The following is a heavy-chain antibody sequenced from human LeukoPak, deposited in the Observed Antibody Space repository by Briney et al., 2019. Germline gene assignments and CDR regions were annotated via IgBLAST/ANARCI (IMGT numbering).Heavy chain of an antibody. Sequence: GGSLRLSCAASGFTLSSYAMHCVRPAPGEGLGWVAVISYDGSQKHSAHSVKGRFTISRDNSKNTLYLQMNSLRAEDTAVYYCVRDLTDYYDSSGPRGANRFDPWGQGTLVTVSS. D-gene: IGHD3-22*01. J-gene: IGHJ5*02. CDR1: GFTLSSYA. V-gene: IGHV3-30-3*01. CDR3: VRDLTDYYDSSGPRGANRFDP. CDR2: ISYDGSQK.